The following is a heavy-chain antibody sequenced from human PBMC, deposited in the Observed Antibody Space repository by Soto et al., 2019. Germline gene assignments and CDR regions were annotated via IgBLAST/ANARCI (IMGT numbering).Heavy chain of an antibody. CDR1: GGTFSSYT. CDR3: ARGVVSNWFDP. Sequence: QVQLVQSGAEVKKPGSSVKVSCKASGGTFSSYTISWVRQAPGQGLEWMGRIIPILGIANYAQKFQGRVTITADKSTSTAYMELSSLTSEDTAVYYCARGVVSNWFDPWGQGTLVTVSS. V-gene: IGHV1-69*02. J-gene: IGHJ5*02. D-gene: IGHD3-3*01. CDR2: IIPILGIA.